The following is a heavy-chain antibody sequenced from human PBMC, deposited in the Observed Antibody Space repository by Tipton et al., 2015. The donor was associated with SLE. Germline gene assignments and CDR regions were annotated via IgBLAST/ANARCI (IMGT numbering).Heavy chain of an antibody. Sequence: GLVKPSETLSLTCTVSGGSVISTFYYWAWVRQAPGKGLEWIGSVHYRGNTLYNPSLVSRVTISVDTSNNQFSLKLTSVTAADTAVYYCARKELSTMRDYWGQGTLVTVSS. J-gene: IGHJ4*02. V-gene: IGHV4-39*07. D-gene: IGHD5-24*01. CDR1: GGSVISTFYY. CDR3: ARKELSTMRDY. CDR2: VHYRGNT.